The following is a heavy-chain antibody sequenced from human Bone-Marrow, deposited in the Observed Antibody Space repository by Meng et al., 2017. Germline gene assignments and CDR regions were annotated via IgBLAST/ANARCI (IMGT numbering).Heavy chain of an antibody. CDR3: ARQDPPFDY. Sequence: EVQVVESGGGLIQPGGSLRLSCAVSGFTVNSNYMTWVRQAPGKGLEWVSMIYSGDSTYYADSVKGRFTLSRDNSKNILYLQMNSLRADDTALYYCARQDPPFDYWGQGTLVTVSS. CDR2: IYSGDST. CDR1: GFTVNSNY. J-gene: IGHJ4*02. V-gene: IGHV3-53*01.